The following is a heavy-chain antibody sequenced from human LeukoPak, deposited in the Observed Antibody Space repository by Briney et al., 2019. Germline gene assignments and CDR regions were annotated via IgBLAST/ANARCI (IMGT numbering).Heavy chain of an antibody. CDR3: ARDRLERLYYYYGMDV. Sequence: SQTLSLTCTVSGGSISSGGYYWSWIRQHPGKGLEWIGYIYYSGSTYYNPSLKSRVTISVDTSKNQFSLKLSSATAADTAVYYCARDRLERLYYYYGMDVWGQGTTVTVS. CDR1: GGSISSGGYY. D-gene: IGHD1-1*01. CDR2: IYYSGST. J-gene: IGHJ6*02. V-gene: IGHV4-31*03.